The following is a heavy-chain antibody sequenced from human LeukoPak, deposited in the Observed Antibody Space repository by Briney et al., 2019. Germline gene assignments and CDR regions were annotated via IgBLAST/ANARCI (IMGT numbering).Heavy chain of an antibody. Sequence: GGSLRLSCAASGFTFSSYWMHWVRQAPGKGLLWVSRVSSDGSSVTYADSVKGRFTISRDNSKNTLYLQMNSLRAEDTAVYYCAKDDDSGSYWSYYYYGMDVWGQGTTVTVSS. D-gene: IGHD1-26*01. V-gene: IGHV3-74*01. J-gene: IGHJ6*02. CDR1: GFTFSSYW. CDR2: VSSDGSSV. CDR3: AKDDDSGSYWSYYYYGMDV.